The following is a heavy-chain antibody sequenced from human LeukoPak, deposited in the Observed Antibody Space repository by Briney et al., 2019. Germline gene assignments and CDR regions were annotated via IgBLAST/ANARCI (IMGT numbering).Heavy chain of an antibody. V-gene: IGHV4-34*01. J-gene: IGHJ4*02. CDR1: GGSFSGYY. D-gene: IGHD2-15*01. CDR3: ARRVVAAWLTFDY. CDR2: INHSGST. Sequence: TSETLSLTCAVYGGSFSGYYWSWIRQPPGKGLEWIGEINHSGSTNYNPSLKSRVTISVDTSKNQFSLKLSSVTAADTAVYYCARRVVAAWLTFDYWGQGTLVTVSS.